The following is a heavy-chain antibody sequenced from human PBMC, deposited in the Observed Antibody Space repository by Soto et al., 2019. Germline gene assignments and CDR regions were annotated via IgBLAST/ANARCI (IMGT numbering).Heavy chain of an antibody. V-gene: IGHV1-3*01. J-gene: IGHJ3*02. Sequence: ASVKVSCKASGYTFSTYSMHWVRQAPGHSLEWMGWINGATGQTRSSQRFQDGVTITRDTSASTAYMELSSLRSEDTAVYYCARDGKMATITNDAFDIWGKGTMVTVSS. CDR2: INGATGQT. CDR3: ARDGKMATITNDAFDI. D-gene: IGHD4-4*01. CDR1: GYTFSTYS.